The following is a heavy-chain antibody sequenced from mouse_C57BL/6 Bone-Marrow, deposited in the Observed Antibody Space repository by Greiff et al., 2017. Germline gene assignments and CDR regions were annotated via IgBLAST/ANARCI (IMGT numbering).Heavy chain of an antibody. CDR2: IYPGGGYT. CDR1: GYTFTNYW. Sequence: VQLQQSGAELVRPGTSVKMSCKASGYTFTNYWIGWAKPRPGHGLEWIGDIYPGGGYTNYNEKFKGKATLTAVKASSTAYMQFSSLTAEDSAIYYCARGYAMDYWGQGTSVTVSS. CDR3: ARGYAMDY. J-gene: IGHJ4*01. V-gene: IGHV1-63*01.